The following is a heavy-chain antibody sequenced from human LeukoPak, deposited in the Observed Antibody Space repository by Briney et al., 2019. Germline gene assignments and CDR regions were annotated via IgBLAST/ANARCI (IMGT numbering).Heavy chain of an antibody. D-gene: IGHD2-15*01. CDR3: ASFYCSGGSCYQYYSYYYMDV. J-gene: IGHJ6*03. Sequence: SETLSLTCTVSGGSISSSSYYWGWIRQPPGKGLEWIGSIYYSGSTYSNPSLQSRVTISVDTSKNQFSLKLNSVTAADTAVYYCASFYCSGGSCYQYYSYYYMDVWGKGTTVTVSS. CDR2: IYYSGST. CDR1: GGSISSSSYY. V-gene: IGHV4-39*01.